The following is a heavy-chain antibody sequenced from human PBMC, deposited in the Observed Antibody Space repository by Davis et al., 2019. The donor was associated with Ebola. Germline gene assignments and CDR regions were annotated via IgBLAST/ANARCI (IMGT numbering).Heavy chain of an antibody. CDR2: IYYSGST. CDR1: GGSISSYY. V-gene: IGHV4-59*01. CDR3: ASLYSSSFDY. D-gene: IGHD6-13*01. Sequence: GSLRLSCTVPGGSISSYYWSWIRQPPGKGLEWIGYIYYSGSTNYNPSLKSRVTISVDTSKNQFSLKLSSVTAADTAVYYCASLYSSSFDYWGQGTLVTVSS. J-gene: IGHJ4*02.